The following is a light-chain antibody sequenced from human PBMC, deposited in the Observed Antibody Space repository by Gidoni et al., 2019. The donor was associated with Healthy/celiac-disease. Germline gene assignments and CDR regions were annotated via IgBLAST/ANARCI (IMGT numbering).Light chain of an antibody. J-gene: IGLJ1*01. CDR3: QSYDSSLSGYV. CDR1: SSNIGAGYD. Sequence: SVLTPPPSVSLDPGQSVTISGTGSSSNIGAGYDVHWYQQIPGTAHKLLIYGNSNRPSGVPDRFSGSKSGTSASLAITGLQAEDEADYYCQSYDSSLSGYVFGTGTKVTVL. V-gene: IGLV1-40*01. CDR2: GNS.